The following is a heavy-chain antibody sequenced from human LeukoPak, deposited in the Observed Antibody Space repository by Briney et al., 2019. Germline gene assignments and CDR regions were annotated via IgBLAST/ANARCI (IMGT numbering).Heavy chain of an antibody. CDR3: ARSNQADDF. D-gene: IGHD4-11*01. Sequence: GGSLRLSCAASGFTFSNYWMHWVRQVPGKGLVWVSRINPGGSSTTYADSVKGRFTISRDNAKNTLYLQMNSLRAEDTAVYYCARSNQADDFWGQGTLVTVSS. CDR1: GFTFSNYW. CDR2: INPGGSST. J-gene: IGHJ4*02. V-gene: IGHV3-74*01.